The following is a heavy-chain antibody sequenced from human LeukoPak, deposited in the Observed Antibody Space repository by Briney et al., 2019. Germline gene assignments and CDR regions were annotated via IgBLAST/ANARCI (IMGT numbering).Heavy chain of an antibody. CDR2: IIPIFGTA. CDR1: GDTFSSYA. Sequence: SVTVSCKASGDTFSSYAISWLRQAPGQGLEWMGGIIPIFGTANYAQKFQGRVTITTDESTSTAYMELSSLRSEDTAVYYCAGGGIAAAGNPYYYYYYMDVWGKGTTVTVSS. V-gene: IGHV1-69*05. CDR3: AGGGIAAAGNPYYYYYYMDV. J-gene: IGHJ6*03. D-gene: IGHD6-13*01.